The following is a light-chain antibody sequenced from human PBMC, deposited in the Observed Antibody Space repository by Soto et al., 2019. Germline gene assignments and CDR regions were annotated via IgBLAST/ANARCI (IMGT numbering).Light chain of an antibody. J-gene: IGKJ1*01. CDR3: QQYNSYWT. CDR2: KAS. CDR1: QTISSW. Sequence: IQLTQSPSSLSASVGDRVTITFRASQTISSWLAWYQQKPGKAPKLLIYKASTLKSGVPSRFSGSGSGTEFTLTISSLQPDDFATYYCQQYNSYWTFGQGTKVDI. V-gene: IGKV1-5*03.